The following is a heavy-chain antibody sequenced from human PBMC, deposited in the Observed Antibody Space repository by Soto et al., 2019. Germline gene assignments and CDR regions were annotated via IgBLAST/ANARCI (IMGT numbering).Heavy chain of an antibody. Sequence: EVQLVEAGGDLVQPGGSLRLSCAASGFTFSSYWMSWVRQAPGKGLEWVASIKQDGTEKYYVDSVEGRFSISRDNPKNSLYLQMNGLRAEDTAVYYCVRWGGHFDSWGQGALVTVSS. CDR3: VRWGGHFDS. J-gene: IGHJ4*02. V-gene: IGHV3-7*01. CDR2: IKQDGTEK. CDR1: GFTFSSYW. D-gene: IGHD2-15*01.